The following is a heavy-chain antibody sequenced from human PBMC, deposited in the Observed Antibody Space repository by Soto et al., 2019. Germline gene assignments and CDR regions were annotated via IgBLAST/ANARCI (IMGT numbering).Heavy chain of an antibody. Sequence: PSETLSLTCTVSGDSISTSYWSWIRRPPGKGLEWIGNIYYSGSTNYNPSLKSRVTISLDTSKNEFSLKLTSVTAADTAVYYCASTKRWLSFDSWGPGTLVTVSS. CDR2: IYYSGST. J-gene: IGHJ4*02. CDR1: GDSISTSY. D-gene: IGHD3-22*01. CDR3: ASTKRWLSFDS. V-gene: IGHV4-59*01.